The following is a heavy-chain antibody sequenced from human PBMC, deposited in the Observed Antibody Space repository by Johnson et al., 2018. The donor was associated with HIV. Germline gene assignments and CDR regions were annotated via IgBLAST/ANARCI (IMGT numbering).Heavy chain of an antibody. Sequence: QMLLVEFGGGVVQTGRSLRLSCAASGFTFSSYAMHWVRQAPGKGLEWVAIISYDGTNKYYADSVKGRFTISRDNSKNTLYLQMNSLRAEDTAMYYCARVSSIAALWDAFDIWGQGTMVTVSS. CDR3: ARVSSIAALWDAFDI. D-gene: IGHD6-6*01. V-gene: IGHV3-30-3*01. J-gene: IGHJ3*02. CDR2: ISYDGTNK. CDR1: GFTFSSYA.